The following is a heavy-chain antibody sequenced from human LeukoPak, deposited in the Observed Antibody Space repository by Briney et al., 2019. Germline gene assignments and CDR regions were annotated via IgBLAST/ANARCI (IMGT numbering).Heavy chain of an antibody. CDR2: IKSKADGETT. CDR1: GFTFINAW. Sequence: KTGGSLRLSCAASGFTFINAWMNWVRQAPGKGLEWVGRIKSKADGETTDYAAPVKGRFTISRDDSNNMVYLQMSSLKVEDTAVYYCAIDEPNYAPYDFDYWGQGTLVTVSS. J-gene: IGHJ4*02. D-gene: IGHD4/OR15-4a*01. V-gene: IGHV3-15*01. CDR3: AIDEPNYAPYDFDY.